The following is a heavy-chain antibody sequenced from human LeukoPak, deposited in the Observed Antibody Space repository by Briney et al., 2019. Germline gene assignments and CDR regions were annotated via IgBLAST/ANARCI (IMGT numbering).Heavy chain of an antibody. CDR2: ISSSSSYI. CDR3: AGQFGGDDDY. J-gene: IGHJ4*02. CDR1: GFTFSSYS. V-gene: IGHV3-21*01. Sequence: SGGSLRLPCAASGFTFSSYSMNWVRQAPGKGLEWVSSISSSSSYIYYADSVKGRFTISRDNAKNSLYLQMNSLRAEDTAVYYCAGQFGGDDDYWGQGTLVTVSS. D-gene: IGHD2-21*02.